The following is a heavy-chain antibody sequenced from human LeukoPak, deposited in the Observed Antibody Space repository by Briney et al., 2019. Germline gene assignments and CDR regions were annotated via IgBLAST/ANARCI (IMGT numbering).Heavy chain of an antibody. CDR3: ARGPGHSFKY. CDR1: GGSFSGYY. Sequence: SETLSLTCAVYGGSFSGYYWSWIRQPPGKGLEWIGEVNHSGSTNYNPSLKSRVTISVDTSKNQFSLKLSSVTAADTAIYYCARGPGHSFKYWGQGTRVTVSS. V-gene: IGHV4-34*01. CDR2: VNHSGST. J-gene: IGHJ4*02. D-gene: IGHD1-1*01.